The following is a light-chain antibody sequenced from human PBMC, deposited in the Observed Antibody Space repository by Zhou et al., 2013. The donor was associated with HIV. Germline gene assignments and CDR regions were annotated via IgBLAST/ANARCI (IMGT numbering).Light chain of an antibody. CDR3: QHYAASPST. V-gene: IGKV3-15*01. Sequence: EIVMTQSPATLSVSPGDRVTLSCRASQSVTSKLAWYQQKPGQAPRLLIYGASTRAXGIPARFSGSGSETEFTLTISSLQAEDFAVYYCQHYAASPSTFGGGTKVEIK. CDR2: GAS. CDR1: QSVTSK. J-gene: IGKJ4*01.